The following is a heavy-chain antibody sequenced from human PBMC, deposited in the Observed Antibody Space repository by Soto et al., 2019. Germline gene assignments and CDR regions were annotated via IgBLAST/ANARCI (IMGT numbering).Heavy chain of an antibody. CDR2: ISGSGVAT. CDR3: AKRGYCSGGICYAFDY. J-gene: IGHJ4*02. Sequence: PGGSLRLSCAASGFTFSSYPMTWVRQAPGKGLEWVSTISGSGVATYYADSVKGRFTISRDNSKNTLYLQINSLRAEDTAVYYCAKRGYCSGGICYAFDYWGQGTLVTVSS. D-gene: IGHD2-15*01. V-gene: IGHV3-23*01. CDR1: GFTFSSYP.